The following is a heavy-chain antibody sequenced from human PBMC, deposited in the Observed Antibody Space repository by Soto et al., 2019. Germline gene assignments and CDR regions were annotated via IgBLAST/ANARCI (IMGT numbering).Heavy chain of an antibody. CDR1: GYSFTSYW. Sequence: PGESLKISCKGSGYSFTSYWIGWVRQMPGKGLEWMGIIYPGDSDTRYSPSFQGQVTISADKSISTAYLQWSSLKASDTAMYYCARWYYYGSGSYYSDYYYYGMDVWGQGTTVTVSS. J-gene: IGHJ6*02. CDR3: ARWYYYGSGSYYSDYYYYGMDV. D-gene: IGHD3-10*01. CDR2: IYPGDSDT. V-gene: IGHV5-51*01.